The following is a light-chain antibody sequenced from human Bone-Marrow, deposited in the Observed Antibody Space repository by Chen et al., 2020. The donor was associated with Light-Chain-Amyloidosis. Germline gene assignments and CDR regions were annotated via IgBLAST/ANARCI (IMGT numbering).Light chain of an antibody. CDR2: DAS. CDR1: QTISTL. V-gene: IGKV3-11*01. CDR3: QHRGGWPPLS. J-gene: IGKJ4*01. Sequence: EVVLTHSPSTLSFSPGEIATLSCTSSQTISTLLVWYQQKTGQVPRLLISDASTMSTGIPARFSGSGSGTDFTLSISSLEAEDFAVYYCQHRGGWPPLSFGGGTKIEIK.